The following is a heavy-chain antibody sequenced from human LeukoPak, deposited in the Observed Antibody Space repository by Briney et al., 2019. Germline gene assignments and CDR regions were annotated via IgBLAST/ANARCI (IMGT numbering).Heavy chain of an antibody. V-gene: IGHV1-18*01. CDR1: GYTFTSYG. CDR3: AIWTNGGLGLVD. J-gene: IGHJ4*02. Sequence: ASVKVSCKASGYTFTSYGISWVRQAPGQGLEWMGWISAYNDNTNYAQKLQGRVTMTTDTSTSTAYMELRSLRSDDTAVYYCAIWTNGGLGLVDWGQGTLVTVSS. CDR2: ISAYNDNT. D-gene: IGHD6-19*01.